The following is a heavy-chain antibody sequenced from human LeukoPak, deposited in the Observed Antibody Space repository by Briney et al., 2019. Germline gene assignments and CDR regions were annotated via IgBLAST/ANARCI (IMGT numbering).Heavy chain of an antibody. Sequence: ASVKVSCKASGGTFSSYAISWVRQAPGQGLEWMGGIIPIFGTANYAQKFQGRVTITTDESTSTAYMELSSLRSEDTAVYYCARASVLMRATMPVYFDYWGQGTLVTVSS. V-gene: IGHV1-69*05. CDR1: GGTFSSYA. CDR3: ARASVLMRATMPVYFDY. D-gene: IGHD1-26*01. J-gene: IGHJ4*02. CDR2: IIPIFGTA.